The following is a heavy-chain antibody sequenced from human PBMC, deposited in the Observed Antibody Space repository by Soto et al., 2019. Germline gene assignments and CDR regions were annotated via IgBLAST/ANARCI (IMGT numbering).Heavy chain of an antibody. CDR3: ARADYATGSYYPDY. CDR2: ISNSGRT. V-gene: IGHV4-31*03. Sequence: SETLSLTCTVSGGSVRRGNYYWSWIRQFPGKGLEWIGYISNSGRTHYNPSLMSRITILVDTSKNRFFLELRSVTAADTALYYCARADYATGSYYPDYWGQGTLVTVSS. CDR1: GGSVRRGNYY. J-gene: IGHJ4*02. D-gene: IGHD3-10*01.